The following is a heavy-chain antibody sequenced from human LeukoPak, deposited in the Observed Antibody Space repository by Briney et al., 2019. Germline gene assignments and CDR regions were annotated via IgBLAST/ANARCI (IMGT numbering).Heavy chain of an antibody. V-gene: IGHV1-46*03. D-gene: IGHD6-13*01. Sequence: ASVKVSCKASGYTFTSYYMHWGRQAPGQGLEWMGIINPSGGSTSYAQKFQGRVTMTRDTSTSTVYMELSSLRSEDTAVYYCARGEGSSWGPGYFDYWGQGTLVTVSS. CDR1: GYTFTSYY. J-gene: IGHJ4*02. CDR3: ARGEGSSWGPGYFDY. CDR2: INPSGGST.